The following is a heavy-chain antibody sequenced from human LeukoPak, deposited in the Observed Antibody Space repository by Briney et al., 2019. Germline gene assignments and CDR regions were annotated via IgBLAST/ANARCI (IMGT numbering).Heavy chain of an antibody. CDR2: IYYSGST. V-gene: IGHV4-30-4*01. Sequence: PSETLSLTCTVSSGSISSGDYYWSWIRQPPGKGLEWIGFIYYSGSTYYNPSLKSRVTISVDTSKNQFSLKLSSVTAADTAVYYCAREGEGDSTSYHYGPGGYFDLWGRGTLVTDSS. CDR3: AREGEGDSTSYHYGPGGYFDL. D-gene: IGHD3-22*01. CDR1: SGSISSGDYY. J-gene: IGHJ2*01.